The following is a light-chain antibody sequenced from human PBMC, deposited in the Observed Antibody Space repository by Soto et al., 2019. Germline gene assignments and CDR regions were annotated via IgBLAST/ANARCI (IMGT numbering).Light chain of an antibody. J-gene: IGKJ1*01. V-gene: IGKV1-39*01. CDR3: QQSYSTPPGT. Sequence: DIQMTQSPSSLSASVGDRVTITCRASQSITYLNWYQQKPGKAPKLLIYAASSLQSGVPSRFSGSGSGTDFTLTIISLQPEDFATYYCQQSYSTPPGTFGQGTKVDIK. CDR1: QSITY. CDR2: AAS.